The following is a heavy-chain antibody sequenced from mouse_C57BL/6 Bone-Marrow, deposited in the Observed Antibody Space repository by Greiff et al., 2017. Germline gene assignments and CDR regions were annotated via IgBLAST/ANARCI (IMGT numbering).Heavy chain of an antibody. CDR2: IDPSDSYT. Sequence: QVQLQQPGAELVRPGTSVKLSCKASGYTFTSYWMHWVKQRPGQGLEWIGVIDPSDSYTNYNQKFKGKATLTVDPSSSTAYMQLSSLTSEDSAVYYCARRALYDYWGQGTLVTVSA. V-gene: IGHV1-59*01. D-gene: IGHD2-3*01. CDR1: GYTFTSYW. J-gene: IGHJ3*01. CDR3: ARRALYDY.